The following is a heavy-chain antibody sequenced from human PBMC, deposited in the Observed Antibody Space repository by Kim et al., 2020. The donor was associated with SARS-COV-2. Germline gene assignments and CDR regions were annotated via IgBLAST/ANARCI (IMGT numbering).Heavy chain of an antibody. Sequence: TTSNPSLRGRVTISVDTSKNQFSLKLSSVTAADTAVYYCARAIAKNWFDPWGQGTLVTVSS. V-gene: IGHV4-59*12. D-gene: IGHD2-2*02. CDR3: ARAIAKNWFDP. J-gene: IGHJ5*02. CDR2: T.